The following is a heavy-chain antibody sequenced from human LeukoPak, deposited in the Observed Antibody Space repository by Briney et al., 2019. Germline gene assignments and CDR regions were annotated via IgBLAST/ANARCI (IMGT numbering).Heavy chain of an antibody. Sequence: SETLSLTCTVSGGSISSGDYYWSWIRQPPGEGLEWIGYIYYSGSTYYNPSLKSRVTISVDTSKNQFSLKLSSVTAADTAVYYCARGLGSDAFDIWGQGTMVTVSS. CDR1: GGSISSGDYY. CDR2: IYYSGST. CDR3: ARGLGSDAFDI. V-gene: IGHV4-30-4*01. J-gene: IGHJ3*02.